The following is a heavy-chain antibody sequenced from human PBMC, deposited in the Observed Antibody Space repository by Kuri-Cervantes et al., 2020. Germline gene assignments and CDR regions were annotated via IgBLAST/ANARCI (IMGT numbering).Heavy chain of an antibody. D-gene: IGHD1-26*01. Sequence: GESLKISCAASGFTFSDYYMSWIRQAPGKGLEWVSYISSSGSTIYYADSVKGRFTISRDNAKNSLYLQMSSLRAEDTAVYSCARDREWELLQYYFDYWGQGTLVTVSS. V-gene: IGHV3-11*01. CDR3: ARDREWELLQYYFDY. CDR2: ISSSGSTI. CDR1: GFTFSDYY. J-gene: IGHJ4*02.